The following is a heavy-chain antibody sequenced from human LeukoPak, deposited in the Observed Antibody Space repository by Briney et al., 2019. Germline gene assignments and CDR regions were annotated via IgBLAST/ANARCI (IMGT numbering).Heavy chain of an antibody. Sequence: SETLSLTCSVSGYSISSGYYWGWIRQPPGKGLEWIGSIYHSGSTYYNPSLKSRVTISVDTSNNQFSLKLSSVTAADTAVYYCARNRGYYDSSGYYAVDYWGQGTLVTVSS. CDR3: ARNRGYYDSSGYYAVDY. V-gene: IGHV4-38-2*01. CDR1: GYSISSGYY. CDR2: IYHSGST. D-gene: IGHD3-22*01. J-gene: IGHJ4*02.